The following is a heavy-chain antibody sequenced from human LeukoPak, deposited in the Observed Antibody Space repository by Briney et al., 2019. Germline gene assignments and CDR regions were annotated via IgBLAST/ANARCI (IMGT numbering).Heavy chain of an antibody. CDR3: ASEPRLLDH. CDR1: GFTFSDNY. CDR2: ISNGGTTT. D-gene: IGHD6-25*01. J-gene: IGHJ4*02. V-gene: IGHV3-11*04. Sequence: PGGSLRLSCAASGFTFSDNYMSWIRQAPGKGLKWVSYISNGGTTTKYADSVEDRFTISRDNAKNFLYLQMNSLRAEDTAVYFCASEPRLLDHWGQGTLVTVSS.